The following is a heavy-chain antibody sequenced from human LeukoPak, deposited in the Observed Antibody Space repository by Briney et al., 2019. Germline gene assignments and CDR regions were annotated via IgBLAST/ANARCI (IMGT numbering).Heavy chain of an antibody. CDR3: ARDPPPGELLDY. CDR1: GFTFSSYA. J-gene: IGHJ4*02. Sequence: GGSLRLSCAASGFTFSSYAINWVSQPPGKGLEWVSTISASGGSTYHADSVKGRLTISRDNSKNTVYLQMNNLRAEDTAVYYCARDPPPGELLDYWGQGTLVTVSS. D-gene: IGHD1-26*01. CDR2: ISASGGST. V-gene: IGHV3-23*01.